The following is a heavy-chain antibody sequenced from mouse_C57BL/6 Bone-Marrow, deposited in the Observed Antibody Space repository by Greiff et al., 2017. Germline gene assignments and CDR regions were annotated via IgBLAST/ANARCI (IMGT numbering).Heavy chain of an antibody. CDR1: GFTFSSYG. CDR3: EVQNECDGGLAY. Sequence: EVQLVESGGDLVKPGGSLKLSCAASGFTFSSYGMSWVRQTPDKRLEWVATISSGGSYTYYPDSVKGRFTISRDNAKNTLNLQMSSLTSEDTAMSNCEVQNECDGGLAYWGQGTLVTVSA. CDR2: ISSGGSYT. J-gene: IGHJ3*01. D-gene: IGHD1-1*01. V-gene: IGHV5-6*01.